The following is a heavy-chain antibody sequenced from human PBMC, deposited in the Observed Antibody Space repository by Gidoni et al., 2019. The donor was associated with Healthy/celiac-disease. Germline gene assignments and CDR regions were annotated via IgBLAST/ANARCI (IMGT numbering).Heavy chain of an antibody. CDR2: TDYSGST. Sequence: QLQLQESGSGLVKPWETLSLTCTVSGGSIRRGSYYWGWIRQPPGKGLEWIGSTDYSGSTYDTPSLKSRVTISVDTSKNQFSLKLSSVTAADTAVYYCARHGVAIVVEPPVPNWFDPWGQGTLVTVSS. D-gene: IGHD2-15*01. J-gene: IGHJ5*02. CDR3: ARHGVAIVVEPPVPNWFDP. CDR1: GGSIRRGSYY. V-gene: IGHV4-39*01.